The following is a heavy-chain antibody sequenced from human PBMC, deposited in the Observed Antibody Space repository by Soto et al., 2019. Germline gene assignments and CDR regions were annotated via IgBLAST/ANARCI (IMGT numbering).Heavy chain of an antibody. Sequence: VGSLRLSCAASSFTFSTYSMNWVRQAPGKGLEWVAYISTTSNTIYYADSVKGRFTIFRDNARDSLYLQMHSLRDEDTAVYYCARVRQIYYYYGMDVWGQGTTVTVSS. CDR1: SFTFSTYS. CDR3: ARVRQIYYYYGMDV. V-gene: IGHV3-48*02. J-gene: IGHJ6*02. CDR2: ISTTSNTI.